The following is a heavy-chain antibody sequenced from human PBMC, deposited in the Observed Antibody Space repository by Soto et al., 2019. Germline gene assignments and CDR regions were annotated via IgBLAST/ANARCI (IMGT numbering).Heavy chain of an antibody. D-gene: IGHD3-16*01. J-gene: IGHJ4*02. CDR2: ISSSSSTI. V-gene: IGHV3-48*01. CDR1: GFTFSSYS. CDR3: ARDRRIGLTFGGGKPFDY. Sequence: PGGSLRLSCAASGFTFSSYSMNWVRQAPGKGLEWVSYISSSSSTIYYADSVKGRFTISRDNAKNSLYLQMNSLRAEDTAVYYCARDRRIGLTFGGGKPFDYWGQGTLVTVSS.